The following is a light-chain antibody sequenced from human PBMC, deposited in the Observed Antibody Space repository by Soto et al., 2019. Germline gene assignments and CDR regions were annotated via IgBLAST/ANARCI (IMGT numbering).Light chain of an antibody. CDR2: GAS. J-gene: IGKJ5*01. V-gene: IGKV3D-20*02. CDR1: QSVSNNY. Sequence: EIVLTQSPGTLSLSPGERATLSCRAIQSVSNNYLAWYQQRPGQAPRLLIYGASNRATGIPDRFSGSGSGTDFTLTISRLEPEDFAVYYCQQRSNWITFGQGTRLEIK. CDR3: QQRSNWIT.